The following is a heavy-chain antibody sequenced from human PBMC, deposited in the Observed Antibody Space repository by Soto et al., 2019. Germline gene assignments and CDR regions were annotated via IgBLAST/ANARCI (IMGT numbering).Heavy chain of an antibody. J-gene: IGHJ6*02. V-gene: IGHV4-34*01. CDR3: ASNRPYYDILTGYYPPSYYYGMDV. CDR1: GGSFSGYY. CDR2: INHSGST. D-gene: IGHD3-9*01. Sequence: SETLSLTCAVYGGSFSGYYWSWIRQPPGKGLEWIGEINHSGSTNYNPSLKSRVTISVDTSKNQFSLKLSSVTAADTAVYYCASNRPYYDILTGYYPPSYYYGMDVWGQGTTVTVSS.